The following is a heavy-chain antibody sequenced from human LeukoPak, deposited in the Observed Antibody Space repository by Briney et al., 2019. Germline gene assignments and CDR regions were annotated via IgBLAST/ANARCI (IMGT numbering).Heavy chain of an antibody. Sequence: KAGGSLRLSCAASGFTFSSYGMNWVRQAPGKGLEWVSSISSSSIYIYYTDSVKGRFTISRDNAKNSLYLQMNSLRAEDTAVYYCAKNTQNYGGPLGYWGQGTLVTVSS. CDR2: ISSSSIYI. D-gene: IGHD1-7*01. CDR1: GFTFSSYG. V-gene: IGHV3-21*01. J-gene: IGHJ4*02. CDR3: AKNTQNYGGPLGY.